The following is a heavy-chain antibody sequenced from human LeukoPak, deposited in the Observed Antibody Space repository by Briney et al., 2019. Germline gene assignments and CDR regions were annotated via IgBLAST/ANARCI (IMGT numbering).Heavy chain of an antibody. V-gene: IGHV3-49*04. CDR3: TRVDDSSGYSPAHFDY. CDR2: IRSKAYGGTT. J-gene: IGHJ4*02. Sequence: GGSLRLSCTASGFTFGDYAMSWVRQAPGKGLEWVGVIRSKAYGGTTEYAASVKGRFTISRDDSKSIAYLQMNSLKTGDTAVYYCTRVDDSSGYSPAHFDYWGQGTLVTVSS. D-gene: IGHD3-22*01. CDR1: GFTFGDYA.